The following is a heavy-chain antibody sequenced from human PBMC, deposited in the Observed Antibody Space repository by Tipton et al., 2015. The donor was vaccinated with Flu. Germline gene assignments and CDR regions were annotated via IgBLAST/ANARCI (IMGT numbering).Heavy chain of an antibody. CDR1: GGSISSSSYY. CDR2: IYYSGST. Sequence: TLSLTCTVSGGSISSSSYYWSWIRQPPGKGLEWIGYIYYSGSTNYNPSLKSRVTISVDTSKNQFSLKLSSVTAADTAVYYCASDYGDYVWGSWGQGTLVTVSS. CDR3: ASDYGDYVWGS. D-gene: IGHD4-17*01. V-gene: IGHV4-61*01. J-gene: IGHJ4*02.